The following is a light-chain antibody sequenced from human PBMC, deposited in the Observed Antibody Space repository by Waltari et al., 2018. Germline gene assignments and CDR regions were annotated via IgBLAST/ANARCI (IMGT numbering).Light chain of an antibody. CDR3: SSYTSSNTVI. J-gene: IGLJ2*01. CDR1: SSHIGSYNR. Sequence: QSALTQPPPVSGSPGQSVPISCSRPSSHIGSYNRVSWCQQPPGTAPKLMIYEVTNRPSGVPDRFSGSKSGNTASLTISGLQAEDEADYYCSSYTSSNTVIFGGGTKVTVL. V-gene: IGLV2-18*02. CDR2: EVT.